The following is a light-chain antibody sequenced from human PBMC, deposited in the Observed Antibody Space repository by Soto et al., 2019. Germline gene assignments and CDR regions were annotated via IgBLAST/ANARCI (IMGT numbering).Light chain of an antibody. CDR1: QSISNW. CDR2: DAS. CDR3: QHYNSFSLT. Sequence: DIQMTQSPSTLSGSVGDRVTITCRASQSISNWLAWYQQKPGKAPKLLIYDASTLEGGVPSRFRGSGSGTEFTLTINNLQADDFATYYCQHYNSFSLTFGPGTKGDIK. V-gene: IGKV1-5*01. J-gene: IGKJ1*01.